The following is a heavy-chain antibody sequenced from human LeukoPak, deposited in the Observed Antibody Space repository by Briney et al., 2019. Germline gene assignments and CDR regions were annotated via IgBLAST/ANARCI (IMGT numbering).Heavy chain of an antibody. CDR2: ISYDGDNK. V-gene: IGHV3-30-3*01. J-gene: IGHJ4*02. CDR3: ARTNYYGSGGGDW. CDR1: GFTFASYA. Sequence: GGSLRLSCATSGFTFASYAILWVRQAPGKGLEWVAVISYDGDNKYYADSVKGRFTISRDNSKNTVYLQMDSLRAEDTAVYYCARTNYYGSGGGDWWGQGTLVTVSS. D-gene: IGHD3-10*01.